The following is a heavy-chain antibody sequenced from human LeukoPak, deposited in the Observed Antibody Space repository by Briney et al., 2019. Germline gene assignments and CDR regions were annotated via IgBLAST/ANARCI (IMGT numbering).Heavy chain of an antibody. CDR2: IYYSVST. J-gene: IGHJ5*02. V-gene: IGHV4-39*01. CDR1: GGSISSSSYY. CDR3: ARPVPSRLGWFDP. D-gene: IGHD1-1*01. Sequence: SETLSLTCTVSGGSISSSSYYWGWIRQPPGKGLEWIGSIYYSVSTYYNPSLKSRVSISVHTSKNQFTLKLRSVTAADTAVYYCARPVPSRLGWFDPWGQGTLVTVSS.